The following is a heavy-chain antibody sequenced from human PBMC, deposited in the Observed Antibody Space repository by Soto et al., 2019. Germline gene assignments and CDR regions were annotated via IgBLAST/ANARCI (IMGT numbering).Heavy chain of an antibody. J-gene: IGHJ4*01. CDR2: IYYNGDT. CDR1: GGSISSSGYY. D-gene: IGHD3-16*01. CDR3: ARGGKYYQQETYFFDY. Sequence: LTCTVSGGSISSSGYYWAWLRQPPGRGLEWIGSIYYNGDTYFYPSLKSRVTISVDTSKNQFSLKLTSVTAADTALYFCARGGKYYQQETYFFDYWGQGSLVTVSS. V-gene: IGHV4-39*01.